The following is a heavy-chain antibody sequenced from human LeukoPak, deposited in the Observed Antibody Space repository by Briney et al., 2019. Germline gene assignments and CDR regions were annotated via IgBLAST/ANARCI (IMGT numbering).Heavy chain of an antibody. J-gene: IGHJ4*02. CDR2: IYHSGST. CDR3: ARVEYYYGSGSYWYYFDY. CDR1: GGSISSSNW. V-gene: IGHV4-4*02. D-gene: IGHD3-10*01. Sequence: PSETLSLTCAVSGGSISSSNWWSWVRPPPGKGLEWIGEIYHSGSTNYNPSLKSRVTISVDKSKNQFSLKLSSVTAADTAVYYCARVEYYYGSGSYWYYFDYWGQGTLVTVSS.